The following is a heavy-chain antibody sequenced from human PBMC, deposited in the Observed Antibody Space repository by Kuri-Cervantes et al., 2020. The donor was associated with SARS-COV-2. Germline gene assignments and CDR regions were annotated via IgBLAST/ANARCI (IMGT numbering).Heavy chain of an antibody. CDR3: ARVHFYDFWSGYNDY. D-gene: IGHD3-3*01. Sequence: GGSLRLSCAASGFTFSSYEMNWVRQAPGKGLEWVANIKQDGSEKYYVDSVKGRFTISRDNAKNSLYLQMNSLRAEDTAVYYCARVHFYDFWSGYNDYWGQGTLVTVSS. V-gene: IGHV3-7*01. CDR2: IKQDGSEK. CDR1: GFTFSSYE. J-gene: IGHJ4*02.